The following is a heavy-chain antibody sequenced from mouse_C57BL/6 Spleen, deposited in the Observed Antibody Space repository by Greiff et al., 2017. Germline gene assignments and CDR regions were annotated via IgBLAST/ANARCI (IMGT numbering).Heavy chain of an antibody. V-gene: IGHV1-82*01. J-gene: IGHJ3*01. CDR3: ARSGWGSSYEGFAY. Sequence: QVQLQQSGPELVKPGASVKISCKASGYAFSSSWMNWVKQRPGKGLEWIGRIYPGDGDTNYNGKFKGKATLTADKSSSTAYMQLSSLTSEDSAVYFCARSGWGSSYEGFAYWGQGTLVTVSA. CDR2: IYPGDGDT. D-gene: IGHD1-1*01. CDR1: GYAFSSSW.